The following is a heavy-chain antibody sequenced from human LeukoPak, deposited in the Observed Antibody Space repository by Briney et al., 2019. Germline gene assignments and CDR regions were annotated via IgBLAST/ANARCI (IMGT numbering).Heavy chain of an antibody. J-gene: IGHJ4*02. CDR2: ISVHNDNT. CDR1: GYSFTGYG. Sequence: ASVKVSCKASGYSFTGYGITWVRQAPGPGLEWMGWISVHNDNTNYAQKFQGRVTMTTDTYTSTAYMELRSLRSDDTAVYYCARDRRVRGYYDTSGYYCDYWGQGTLVTVSS. CDR3: ARDRRVRGYYDTSGYYCDY. V-gene: IGHV1-18*01. D-gene: IGHD3-22*01.